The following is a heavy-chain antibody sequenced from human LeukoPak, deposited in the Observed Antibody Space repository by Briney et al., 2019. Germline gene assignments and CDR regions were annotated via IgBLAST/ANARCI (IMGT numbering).Heavy chain of an antibody. V-gene: IGHV1-2*06. CDR2: INPKTGGT. CDR3: ARGQRITIFGGVYFDY. Sequence: ATLKASCKPSGYAFTGYYIHCVRQAPEQGLECIGRINPKTGGTNHGKKFQGRVIMSRDTSISTAYMELSRLRSDDTAMYYCARGQRITIFGGVYFDYWGQGTLVTVSS. CDR1: GYAFTGYY. J-gene: IGHJ4*02. D-gene: IGHD3-3*01.